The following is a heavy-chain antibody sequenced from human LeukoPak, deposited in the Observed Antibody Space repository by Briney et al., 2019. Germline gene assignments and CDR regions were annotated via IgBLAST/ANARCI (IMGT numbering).Heavy chain of an antibody. Sequence: HPGGSLMLSCGASGFTFSSYGMHSVRQAPGKGLEWVAFIRYDGSNKYYADSVKGRFTISRDNSKNTLYLQMNSLRVEDTAVYYCANNGGSGILWFDPWGQGTLVTVSS. CDR3: ANNGGSGILWFDP. CDR2: IRYDGSNK. J-gene: IGHJ5*02. V-gene: IGHV3-30*02. D-gene: IGHD3-10*01. CDR1: GFTFSSYG.